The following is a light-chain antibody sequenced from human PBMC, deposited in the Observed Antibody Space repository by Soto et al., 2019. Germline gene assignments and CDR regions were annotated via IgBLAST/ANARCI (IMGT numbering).Light chain of an antibody. Sequence: EIVMTQSPATLSVSPGERATLSCRASQSVSTTVAWYQQKPGQAPRLLIYDASTRATGVPATFSGRGSGTDFPLSITSLQSEDFGVYYCQQYKDWPTTFGQGTKVEIK. CDR1: QSVSTT. V-gene: IGKV3-15*01. CDR2: DAS. CDR3: QQYKDWPTT. J-gene: IGKJ1*01.